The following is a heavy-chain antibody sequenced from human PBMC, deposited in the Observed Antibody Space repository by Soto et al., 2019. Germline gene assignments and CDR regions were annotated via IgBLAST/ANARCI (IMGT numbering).Heavy chain of an antibody. Sequence: EVQLVESGVGLVQPGGSLRLSCAASGFSLSDYWMHWVRQAPGEGLVWLSRITRDGSSTNYADSVKGRFTISRDNATNTLYLQVNSLRGEDTAVYYCARGANGYYYFDYWGQGTLVTVSS. CDR2: ITRDGSST. V-gene: IGHV3-74*01. D-gene: IGHD5-18*01. CDR3: ARGANGYYYFDY. CDR1: GFSLSDYW. J-gene: IGHJ4*02.